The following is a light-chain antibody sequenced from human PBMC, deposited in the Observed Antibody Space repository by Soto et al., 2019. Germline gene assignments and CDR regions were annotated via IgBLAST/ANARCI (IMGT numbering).Light chain of an antibody. Sequence: EIVLTQSPGTLSLSPGERATLSCRASQSVSSNFLAWYQQKPGQAPRLLISGASNRATGIPDRFSGSGSETDFTLTISRLEPEDFAVYYCQQYGSSPRTFGQGTKVDIK. CDR1: QSVSSNF. V-gene: IGKV3-20*01. J-gene: IGKJ1*01. CDR2: GAS. CDR3: QQYGSSPRT.